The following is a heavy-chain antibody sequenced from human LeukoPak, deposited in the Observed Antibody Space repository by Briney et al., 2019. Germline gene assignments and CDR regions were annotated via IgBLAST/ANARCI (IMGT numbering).Heavy chain of an antibody. V-gene: IGHV3-49*04. CDR1: GFTFGDYA. CDR2: IRSKAYGGTT. J-gene: IGHJ4*02. CDR3: GSGSGWYSPDY. D-gene: IGHD6-19*01. Sequence: PGRSLRLSCTASGFTFGDYAMSWVRQAPGKGLEWVGFIRSKAYGGTTEYAASVKGRFSISRDDSKNIAYLQMNSLKTEDTAVYYCGSGSGWYSPDYWGQGTLVTVSS.